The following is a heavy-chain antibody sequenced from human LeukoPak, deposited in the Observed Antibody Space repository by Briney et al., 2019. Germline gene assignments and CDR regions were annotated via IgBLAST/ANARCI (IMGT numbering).Heavy chain of an antibody. CDR3: ARGSCNWNQNLLRY. CDR2: ISGNGETT. CDR1: GFIFSTYA. Sequence: GGSLRLSCAASGFIFSTYAINWVRQAPGKGLEGVSVISGNGETTYYADSVKGRFTISRDSSKNTLYLQMNSLRVEDTAVYYCARGSCNWNQNLLRYWGQGTLVTVSS. D-gene: IGHD1-20*01. V-gene: IGHV3-23*01. J-gene: IGHJ4*02.